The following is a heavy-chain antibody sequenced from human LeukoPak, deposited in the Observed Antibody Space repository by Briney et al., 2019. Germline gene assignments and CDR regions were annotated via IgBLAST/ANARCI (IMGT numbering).Heavy chain of an antibody. J-gene: IGHJ4*02. D-gene: IGHD5-18*01. CDR3: ARGHRAAMVTHFEY. CDR1: GYTFRDDY. Sequence: RASVKVSCKVSGYTFRDDYIHWVRQAPGQGLEWMGRINPDTGRTDYAQKFQGRVTITADESTNTAYMELSSLTSEDTAVYYCARGHRAAMVTHFEYWGQGTLVTVSS. V-gene: IGHV1-2*06. CDR2: INPDTGRT.